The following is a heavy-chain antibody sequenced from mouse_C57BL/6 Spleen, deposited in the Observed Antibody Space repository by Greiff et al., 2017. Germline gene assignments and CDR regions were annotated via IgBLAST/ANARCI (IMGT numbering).Heavy chain of an antibody. V-gene: IGHV1-75*01. J-gene: IGHJ2*01. CDR1: GYTFTDYY. D-gene: IGHD1-1*01. Sequence: QVQLQQSGPELVKPGASVKISCKASGYTFTDYYITWVKQRPGQGLEWIGWIFPGSGSTYYNEKFKGKATLTVDKSSSTAYMLLSSLTSEDSAVYFCASPMTTVVAFDYWGQGTTLTVSS. CDR3: ASPMTTVVAFDY. CDR2: IFPGSGST.